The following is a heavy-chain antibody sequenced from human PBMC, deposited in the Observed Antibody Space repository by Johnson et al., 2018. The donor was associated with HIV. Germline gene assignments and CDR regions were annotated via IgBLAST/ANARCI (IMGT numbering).Heavy chain of an antibody. J-gene: IGHJ3*02. Sequence: QVQLVESGGGVVQPGRSLRVSCAASGFTFSDHAIHWVRQAPGKGLEWVAVISYDASNKYYADSVKGRFTISRDNSKNTLYLQMNSLRAEDTAVYYCARGRTPDAFDIWGQGTMVTVSS. CDR2: ISYDASNK. D-gene: IGHD3-10*01. V-gene: IGHV3-30-3*01. CDR1: GFTFSDHA. CDR3: ARGRTPDAFDI.